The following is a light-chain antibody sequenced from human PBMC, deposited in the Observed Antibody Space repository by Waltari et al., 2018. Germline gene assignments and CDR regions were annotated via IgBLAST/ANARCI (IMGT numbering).Light chain of an antibody. CDR1: QYITKWY. J-gene: IGKJ2*01. CDR3: QQYGSSVMYT. CDR2: GAD. V-gene: IGKV3-20*01. Sequence: EVLLTQSPGPLSMSPGARSTVSGRASQYITKWYIAGYQQKPGQAHRLLIYGADSRAAGIPDRFSGSGSGTDFTLTISRLEPEDFALYYCQQYGSSVMYTFGQGTKVEMK.